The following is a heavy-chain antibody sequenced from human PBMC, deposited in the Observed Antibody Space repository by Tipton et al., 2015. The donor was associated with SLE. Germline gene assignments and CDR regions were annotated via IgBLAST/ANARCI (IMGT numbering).Heavy chain of an antibody. CDR1: GFTFSNYA. J-gene: IGHJ4*02. D-gene: IGHD5-24*01. Sequence: SLRLSCAASGFTFSNYAMHWVRQAPGKGLEWVTIISYDGSDKYYTDSLKGRLTISRDNSKNTLYLQMNSLRAEDTAVYYCATRDGGFWGQGTLVTASS. CDR2: ISYDGSDK. V-gene: IGHV3-30*03. CDR3: ATRDGGF.